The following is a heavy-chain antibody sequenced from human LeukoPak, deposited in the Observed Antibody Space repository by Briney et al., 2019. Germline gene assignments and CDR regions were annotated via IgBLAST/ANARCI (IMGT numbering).Heavy chain of an antibody. Sequence: PGGSLRLSCAASGFTFSSYAMTWDRQAPGKGLEWVSSISGSDGSTYYADSVKGRFTISRDNSKNTLYLQMNSLRAEDTAVYYCAKDQYSSSWTFDYWGQGTLVTVSS. J-gene: IGHJ4*02. V-gene: IGHV3-23*01. D-gene: IGHD6-13*01. CDR3: AKDQYSSSWTFDY. CDR1: GFTFSSYA. CDR2: ISGSDGST.